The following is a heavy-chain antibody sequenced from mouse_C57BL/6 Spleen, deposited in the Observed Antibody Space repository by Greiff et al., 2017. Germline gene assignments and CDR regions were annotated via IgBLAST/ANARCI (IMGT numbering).Heavy chain of an antibody. Sequence: VQLQQPGAELVMPGASVKLSCKASGYTFTSYWMHWVKQRPGQGLEWIGEIDPSDSYTNYNQKFKGKSTLTVDKSSSTAYMQLSSLTSEDSAVYYCARSGYYGSSYGYWGQGTTLTVSS. CDR1: GYTFTSYW. J-gene: IGHJ2*01. CDR3: ARSGYYGSSYGY. CDR2: IDPSDSYT. D-gene: IGHD1-1*01. V-gene: IGHV1-69*01.